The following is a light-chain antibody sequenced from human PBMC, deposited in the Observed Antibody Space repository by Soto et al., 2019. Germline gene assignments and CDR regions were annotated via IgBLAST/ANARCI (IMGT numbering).Light chain of an antibody. CDR2: GAS. J-gene: IGKJ2*01. V-gene: IGKV3-15*01. CDR3: QEYGDWPPET. CDR1: QSVSRN. Sequence: EVVLTQSPATLSVSPGDRATLSCRASQSVSRNLAWYQQKPGQAPRLLLYGASTRATGVPARFSGSGSATEFTLSISRLQSEDVAVYYYQEYGDWPPETFGQGTKLEI.